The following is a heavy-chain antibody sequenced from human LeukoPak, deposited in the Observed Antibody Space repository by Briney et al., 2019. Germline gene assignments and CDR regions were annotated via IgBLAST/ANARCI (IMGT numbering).Heavy chain of an antibody. Sequence: GGSLRLSCAASGFTFSHYAMSWVRQAPGQGLEWVSLITGRGDATHYADSVKGRFAISRDNSKNTLYLHMNSLRADGTAFYYCARAPMGATSGDYWGQGTLVTVSS. CDR3: ARAPMGATSGDY. CDR1: GFTFSHYA. V-gene: IGHV3-23*01. D-gene: IGHD5-12*01. J-gene: IGHJ4*02. CDR2: ITGRGDAT.